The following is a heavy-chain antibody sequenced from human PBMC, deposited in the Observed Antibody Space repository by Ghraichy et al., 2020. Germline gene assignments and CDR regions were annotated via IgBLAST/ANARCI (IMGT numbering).Heavy chain of an antibody. Sequence: GASLNISCAASEFTFSIYSMHWVRQAPGKGLEWMTVIWNDGTTKYYADSVKGRFAISRDNSKNTLYLQMNSLRAEDTAVYYCARENSVAGTRAFDIWGQGTMVTVSS. CDR2: IWNDGTTK. V-gene: IGHV3-33*01. CDR1: EFTFSIYS. CDR3: ARENSVAGTRAFDI. J-gene: IGHJ3*02. D-gene: IGHD6-19*01.